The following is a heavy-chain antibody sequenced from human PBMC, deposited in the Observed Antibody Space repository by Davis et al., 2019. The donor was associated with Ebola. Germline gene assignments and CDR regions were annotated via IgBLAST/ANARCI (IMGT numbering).Heavy chain of an antibody. V-gene: IGHV3-30*04. CDR3: VRDGIATFGKVKYYYGMDV. CDR1: GFTFSNYA. CDR2: ISYDGSYK. Sequence: GGSLRLSCAASGFTFSNYAMHWVRQAPGKGLEWVAVISYDGSYKYYADSVKGRFTISRDNAKNTLYLQMNSLRVEDTAVYYCVRDGIATFGKVKYYYGMDVWGKGTTVTVSS. J-gene: IGHJ6*04. D-gene: IGHD6-13*01.